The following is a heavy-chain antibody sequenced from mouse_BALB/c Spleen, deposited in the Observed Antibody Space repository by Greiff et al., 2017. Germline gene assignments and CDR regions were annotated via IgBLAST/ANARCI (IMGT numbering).Heavy chain of an antibody. CDR2: INPSNGGT. J-gene: IGHJ4*01. CDR3: TRGGDYYGSKDAMDY. V-gene: IGHV1S81*02. Sequence: QVQLQQPGAELVKPGASVKLSCKASGYTFTSYYMYWVKQRPGQGLEWIGGINPSNGGTNFNEKFKSKATLTVDKSSSTAYMQLSSLTSEDSAVYYCTRGGDYYGSKDAMDYWGQGTSVTVSS. CDR1: GYTFTSYY. D-gene: IGHD1-1*01.